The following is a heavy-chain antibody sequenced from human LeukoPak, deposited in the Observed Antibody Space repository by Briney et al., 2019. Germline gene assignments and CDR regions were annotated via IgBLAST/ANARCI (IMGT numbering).Heavy chain of an antibody. J-gene: IGHJ3*02. V-gene: IGHV4-39*02. Sequence: PSETLSLTCTVSGGSISSSSYYWGWIRQPPGKGLEWIGSIYYSGSTYYNPSLKSRVTISVDTSKNQFSLKLSSVTAADTAVYYCARDYDFWSADDAFDIWGQGTMVTVSS. CDR3: ARDYDFWSADDAFDI. D-gene: IGHD3-3*01. CDR1: GGSISSSSYY. CDR2: IYYSGST.